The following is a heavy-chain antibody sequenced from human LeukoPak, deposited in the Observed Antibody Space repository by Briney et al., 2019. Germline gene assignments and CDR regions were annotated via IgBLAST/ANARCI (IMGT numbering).Heavy chain of an antibody. D-gene: IGHD6-19*01. J-gene: IGHJ5*02. V-gene: IGHV3-43*02. CDR3: AKDLGSGWYPSWFDP. CDR2: ISGDGGST. Sequence: GGSLRLSCAASGFTFYDYAMHWVRQAPGKGLEWVSLISGDGGSTYYADSVKGRFTISRDNSKNSLYLQMNSLRTEDTALYYCAKDLGSGWYPSWFDPWGQGTPVTVSS. CDR1: GFTFYDYA.